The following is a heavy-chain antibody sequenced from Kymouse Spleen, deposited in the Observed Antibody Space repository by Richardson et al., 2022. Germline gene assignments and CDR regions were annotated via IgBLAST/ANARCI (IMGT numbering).Heavy chain of an antibody. Sequence: QVQLVESGGGVVQPGRSLRLSCAASGFTFSSYGMHWVRQAPGKGLEWVAVIWYDGSNKYYADSVKGRFTISRDNSKNTLYLQMNSLRAEDTAVYYCAREEQQLAYYYYYGMDVWGQGTTVTVSS. D-gene: IGHD6-13*01. V-gene: IGHV3-33*01. J-gene: IGHJ6*02. CDR1: GFTFSSYG. CDR3: AREEQQLAYYYYYGMDV. CDR2: IWYDGSNK.